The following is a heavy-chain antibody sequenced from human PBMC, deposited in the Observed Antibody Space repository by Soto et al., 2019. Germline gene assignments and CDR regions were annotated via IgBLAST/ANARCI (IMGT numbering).Heavy chain of an antibody. V-gene: IGHV1-24*01. CDR1: RFALTELS. CDR3: ATPDVWLGGYYFDY. CDR2: FDPEDGET. J-gene: IGHJ4*02. Sequence: ASVKFSCTVSRFALTELSMHWVRQAPGKGPAWIGGFDPEDGETIYAQELQGRVTMTEDTSTDTAYMELSSLRSEDTAVYYCATPDVWLGGYYFDYGGQGALVTVSS. D-gene: IGHD6-19*01.